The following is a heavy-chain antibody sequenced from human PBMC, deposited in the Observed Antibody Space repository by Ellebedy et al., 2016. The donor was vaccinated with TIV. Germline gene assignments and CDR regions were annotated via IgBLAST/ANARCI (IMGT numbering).Heavy chain of an antibody. V-gene: IGHV3-48*02. CDR2: IGSSSTI. CDR3: ARAGIYSYGYSFDY. Sequence: PGGSLRLSCAASGFTFSTYNMNWVRQAPGKGLEWISYIGSSSTIYYADSVKGRFTISRDNAKNSLYLQMDSLRDEDTAVYYCARAGIYSYGYSFDYWGQGTLVTVSS. D-gene: IGHD5-18*01. CDR1: GFTFSTYN. J-gene: IGHJ4*02.